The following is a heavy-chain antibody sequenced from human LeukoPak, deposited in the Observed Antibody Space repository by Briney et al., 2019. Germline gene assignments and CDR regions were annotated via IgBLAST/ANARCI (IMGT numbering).Heavy chain of an antibody. CDR1: GFTFSSYW. CDR2: IKQDGSEK. CDR3: ASLRFLEWSFDS. J-gene: IGHJ4*02. D-gene: IGHD3-3*01. Sequence: PGGSLRLSCGASGFTFSSYWMSWVRQAPGKGLECVANIKQDGSEKYYVDSVKGRFTISRDNAKNSLYLQVNSLRAEDTAVYYCASLRFLEWSFDSWGQGTLVTVSS. V-gene: IGHV3-7*01.